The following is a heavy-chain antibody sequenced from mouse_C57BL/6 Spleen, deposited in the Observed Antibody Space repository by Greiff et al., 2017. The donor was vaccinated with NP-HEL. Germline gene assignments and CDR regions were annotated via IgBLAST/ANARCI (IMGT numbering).Heavy chain of an antibody. CDR3: ARDGGNLDY. D-gene: IGHD2-1*01. CDR2: ISDGGSYT. CDR1: GFTFSSYA. Sequence: EVQVVESGGGLVKPGGSLKLSCAASGFTFSSYAMSWVRQTPEKRLEWVATISDGGSYTYYPDNVKGRFTISRDNAKNNLYLQMSHLKSEDTAMYYCARDGGNLDYWGQGTTLTVSS. J-gene: IGHJ2*01. V-gene: IGHV5-4*01.